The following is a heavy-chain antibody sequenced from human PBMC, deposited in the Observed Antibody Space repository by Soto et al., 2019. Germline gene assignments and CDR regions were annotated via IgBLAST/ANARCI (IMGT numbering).Heavy chain of an antibody. J-gene: IGHJ5*02. Sequence: EVHLLDSGGGLVQPGGSLRLSCAASGFTFRTYAMSWVRQAPGKGLEWVSTISDSGTTYYANSVKGRFTFSRDNSRNTLDLQMNSLRVEDTAVYYCAKGGEGSCSRTSCLYFSDSWGQGTLVTVSS. CDR2: ISDSGTT. CDR1: GFTFRTYA. V-gene: IGHV3-23*01. D-gene: IGHD2-2*01. CDR3: AKGGEGSCSRTSCLYFSDS.